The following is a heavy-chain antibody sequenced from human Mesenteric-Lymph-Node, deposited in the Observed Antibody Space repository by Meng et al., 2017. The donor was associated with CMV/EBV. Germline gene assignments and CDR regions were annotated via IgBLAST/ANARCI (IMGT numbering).Heavy chain of an antibody. CDR1: GFTFSSYS. Sequence: GESLKISCAASGFTFSSYSMNWVRQAPGKGLEWVSYISSSSSTIYYADSVKGRFTISRDNAKNSLYLQMNSLRAEDTAVYYCARDGPGSYYYYGMDVWGQGTTVTVSS. J-gene: IGHJ6*02. CDR3: ARDGPGSYYYYGMDV. D-gene: IGHD1-1*01. CDR2: ISSSSSTI. V-gene: IGHV3-48*04.